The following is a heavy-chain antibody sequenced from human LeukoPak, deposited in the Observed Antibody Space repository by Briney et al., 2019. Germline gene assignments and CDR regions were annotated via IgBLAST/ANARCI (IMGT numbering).Heavy chain of an antibody. J-gene: IGHJ5*02. CDR1: GGSISSYY. D-gene: IGHD3-10*01. CDR3: ARCIGIKGRNWFDP. CDR2: INHSGST. Sequence: SETLSLTCTVPGGSISSYYWSWIWPPPGKGLEWIGEINHSGSTNYNPSLKSRVTISVDTSKNQFSLKLSSVTAADTAVYYCARCIGIKGRNWFDPWGQGTLVTVSS. V-gene: IGHV4-34*01.